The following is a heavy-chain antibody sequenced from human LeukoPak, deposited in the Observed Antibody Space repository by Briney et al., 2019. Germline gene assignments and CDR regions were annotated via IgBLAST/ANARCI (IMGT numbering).Heavy chain of an antibody. J-gene: IGHJ3*02. CDR3: QQSADTFDI. D-gene: IGHD1/OR15-1a*01. CDR2: VIPNSGGT. V-gene: IGHV1-2*02. CDR1: GYTFTGYY. Sequence: ASVKVSCKASGYTFTGYYMHWVRQAPGQGLEWMGWVIPNSGGTNYAQKFQGRVTMTRDTSISTAYMELSRLTSDDTAVYYCQQSADTFDIWGQGTMVTVSS.